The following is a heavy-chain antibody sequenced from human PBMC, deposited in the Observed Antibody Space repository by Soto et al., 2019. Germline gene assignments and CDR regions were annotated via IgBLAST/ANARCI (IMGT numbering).Heavy chain of an antibody. V-gene: IGHV4-59*01. CDR2: IYYSGST. CDR3: ARDYYYGMDV. J-gene: IGHJ6*02. Sequence: PSETLSLTCTVSGGSISSYYWSWIRQPPGKGLEWIGYIYYSGSTNYNPSLKSRVTISVDTSKNQFSLKLSSVTAADTAVYYCARDYYYGMDVWGQGTTVTAP. CDR1: GGSISSYY.